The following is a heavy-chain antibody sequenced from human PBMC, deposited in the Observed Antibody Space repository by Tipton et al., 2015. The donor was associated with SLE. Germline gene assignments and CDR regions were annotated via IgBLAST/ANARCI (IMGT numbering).Heavy chain of an antibody. J-gene: IGHJ3*02. CDR2: INHSGST. CDR1: GASFSGYY. CDR3: ARVVAAAGTAFDI. V-gene: IGHV4-34*01. D-gene: IGHD6-13*01. Sequence: TLSLTCAVYGASFSGYYWSWIRQPPGKGLEWIGEINHSGSTNYNPSLKSRVTISVDTSKNQFSLKLSSVTAADTAVYYCARVVAAAGTAFDIWGQGTMVTVPS.